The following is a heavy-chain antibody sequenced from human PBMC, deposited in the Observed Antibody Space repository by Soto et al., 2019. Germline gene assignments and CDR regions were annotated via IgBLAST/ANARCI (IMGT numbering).Heavy chain of an antibody. D-gene: IGHD6-6*01. J-gene: IGHJ5*02. V-gene: IGHV3-30*18. Sequence: GGSLILSCAASGFTFSSYGMHWVRQAPGKGLEWVAVISYDGSNKYYADSVKGRFTISRDNSKNTLYLQMNSLRAEDTAVYYCAKDGVSSPTNWFDPWGQGTLVTVSS. CDR1: GFTFSSYG. CDR2: ISYDGSNK. CDR3: AKDGVSSPTNWFDP.